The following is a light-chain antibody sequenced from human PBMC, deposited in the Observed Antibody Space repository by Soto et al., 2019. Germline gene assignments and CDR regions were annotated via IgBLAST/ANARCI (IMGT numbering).Light chain of an antibody. J-gene: IGKJ1*01. CDR1: QSISSW. Sequence: DIQMTQSPSTLSASVGDRVTITCRASQSISSWLAWYQQKPGKAPKLLIYDASSLESGVPSRFSGSGSGTEFPLTISSLQPDHFATYYCQQYNSYWTFGQGTKVEIK. V-gene: IGKV1-5*01. CDR3: QQYNSYWT. CDR2: DAS.